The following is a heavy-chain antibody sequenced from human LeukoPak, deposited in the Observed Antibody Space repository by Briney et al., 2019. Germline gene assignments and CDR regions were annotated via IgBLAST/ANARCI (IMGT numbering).Heavy chain of an antibody. CDR1: GGSISSGSYY. V-gene: IGHV4-61*02. D-gene: IGHD6-19*01. CDR2: IYTSGST. J-gene: IGHJ4*02. CDR3: ARHSYSGGWWDPLIDY. Sequence: SRTLSLTCTVSGGSISSGSYYWSWIRQPAGKGLEWIGRIYTSGSTNYNPSLKSRVTISVDTSKNQFSLKLSSVTAADTAVYYCARHSYSGGWWDPLIDYWGQGTLVTVSS.